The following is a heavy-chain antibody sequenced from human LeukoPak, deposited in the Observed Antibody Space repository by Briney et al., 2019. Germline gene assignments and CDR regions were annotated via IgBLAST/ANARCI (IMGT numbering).Heavy chain of an antibody. CDR2: INHSGGT. CDR3: ARHFFDGNSDAFDI. J-gene: IGHJ3*02. Sequence: SETLSLTCAVYGEPFNGYYWNWIRQSPGKGLEWIGEINHSGGTNYNPSLKSRVTISGDTSKNQFSLKLSSVTAADTAVYYCARHFFDGNSDAFDIWGQGTMVTVSS. D-gene: IGHD4-23*01. CDR1: GEPFNGYY. V-gene: IGHV4-34*01.